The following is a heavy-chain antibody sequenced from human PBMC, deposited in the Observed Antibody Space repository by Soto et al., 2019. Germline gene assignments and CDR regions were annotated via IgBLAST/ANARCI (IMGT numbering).Heavy chain of an antibody. CDR3: ARGAYSSGWPDY. CDR2: ISSSSSYI. Sequence: GSLRLSCAASGFTFSSYSMNWVRQAPGKGLEWVSSISSSSSYIYYADSVKGRFTISRDNAKNSLYLQMNSLRAEDTAVYYCARGAYSSGWPDYWGQGTLVTVSS. CDR1: GFTFSSYS. V-gene: IGHV3-21*01. J-gene: IGHJ4*02. D-gene: IGHD6-19*01.